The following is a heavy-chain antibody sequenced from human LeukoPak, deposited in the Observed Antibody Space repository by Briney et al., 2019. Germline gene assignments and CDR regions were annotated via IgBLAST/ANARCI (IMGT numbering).Heavy chain of an antibody. V-gene: IGHV1-69*05. CDR3: ARDRGHPERGPEYYFDY. Sequence: SVKVFCKASGGTFSSYSISWVRQAPGQGLEWMGRIIPIFSTANYAQKFQGRVTITTDESTRTAYMELSSLRSEDTAVYYCARDRGHPERGPEYYFDYWGQGTLVTVSP. CDR2: IIPIFSTA. J-gene: IGHJ4*02. CDR1: GGTFSSYS.